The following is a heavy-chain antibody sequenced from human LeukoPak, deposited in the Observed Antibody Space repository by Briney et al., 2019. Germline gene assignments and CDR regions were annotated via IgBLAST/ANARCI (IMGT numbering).Heavy chain of an antibody. CDR2: INPNSGGT. D-gene: IGHD3-16*01. Sequence: ASVTVSCKASGYTFTDYYLHWVRQAPGQGLEWMGWINPNSGGTIYAQKFQGRVTITRDTSISTAYMELSRLRSDDTAVYYCARSDYLNWFHLWGQGTLVTVSS. CDR1: GYTFTDYY. V-gene: IGHV1-2*02. J-gene: IGHJ5*02. CDR3: ARSDYLNWFHL.